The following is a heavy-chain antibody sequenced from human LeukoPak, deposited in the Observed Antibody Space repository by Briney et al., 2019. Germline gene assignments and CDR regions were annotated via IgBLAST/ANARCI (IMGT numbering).Heavy chain of an antibody. Sequence: PGGSLRLSCAASGFTFSSYAMSWVRQAPGKGLEWVSAISGSGGSTYYADSVKGRFTISRDNSKNTLYLQMNSLRAEDTAVYYCARGRRLVTHRNVYLDYWGQGTLVTVSS. J-gene: IGHJ4*02. D-gene: IGHD4-17*01. CDR2: ISGSGGST. CDR3: ARGRRLVTHRNVYLDY. V-gene: IGHV3-23*01. CDR1: GFTFSSYA.